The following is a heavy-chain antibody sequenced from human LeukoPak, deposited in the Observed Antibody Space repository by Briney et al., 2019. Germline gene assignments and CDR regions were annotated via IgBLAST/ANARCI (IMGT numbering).Heavy chain of an antibody. J-gene: IGHJ4*02. V-gene: IGHV4-4*07. CDR3: VREGRTGDYEGY. D-gene: IGHD4-17*01. Sequence: SETLSLTCSVPGGSLNYYYWSWIRQPAGRGLEWIGRVAGSGSTNYNPSLRSRATMSVDKTKNQFSLTLTAVTAADTAVYYCVREGRTGDYEGYWGPGTLVTVSS. CDR2: VAGSGST. CDR1: GGSLNYYY.